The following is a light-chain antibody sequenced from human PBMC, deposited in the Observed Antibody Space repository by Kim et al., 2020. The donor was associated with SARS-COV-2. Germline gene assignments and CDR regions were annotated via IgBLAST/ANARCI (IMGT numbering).Light chain of an antibody. Sequence: IVMTQSPATLSVSPGERVTLSCRASQSVRNNLAWYQQRPGQAPRLRIYGASTRATDIPARFSGSGSGTEFTLTIRSLQSEDLAVYCCQQENKWPLLTLRGETKVDI. CDR1: QSVRNN. V-gene: IGKV3-15*01. CDR3: QQENKWPLLT. CDR2: GAS. J-gene: IGKJ4*01.